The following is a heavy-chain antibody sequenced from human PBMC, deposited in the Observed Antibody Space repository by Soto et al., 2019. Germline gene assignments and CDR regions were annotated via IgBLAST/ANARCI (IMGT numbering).Heavy chain of an antibody. V-gene: IGHV3-30-3*01. CDR2: ISYDGSNK. D-gene: IGHD5-12*01. Sequence: ESGGGVVQPGRSLRLSCAASGFTFSSYAMHWVRQAPGKGLEWVAVISYDGSNKYYADSVKGRFTISRDNSKNTLYLQMNSLRAEDTAVYYGARGPPTGSGSDYCVYWGQGTLVTVSS. CDR3: ARGPPTGSGSDYCVY. J-gene: IGHJ4*02. CDR1: GFTFSSYA.